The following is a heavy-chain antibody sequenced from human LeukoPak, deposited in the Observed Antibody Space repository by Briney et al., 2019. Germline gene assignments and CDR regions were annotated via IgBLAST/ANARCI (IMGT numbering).Heavy chain of an antibody. D-gene: IGHD4-11*01. Sequence: PSETLSLTCTVSGGSISSYYWSWIWQPPGKGLEWIGYIYYSGSTNYNPSLKSRVTISVDTSKNQFSLKLSSVTAADTAVYYCARSGTVTDAFDIWGQGTMVTVSS. CDR2: IYYSGST. J-gene: IGHJ3*02. CDR1: GGSISSYY. V-gene: IGHV4-59*01. CDR3: ARSGTVTDAFDI.